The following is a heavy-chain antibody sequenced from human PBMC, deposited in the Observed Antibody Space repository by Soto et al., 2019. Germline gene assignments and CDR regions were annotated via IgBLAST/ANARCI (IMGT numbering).Heavy chain of an antibody. J-gene: IGHJ4*02. Sequence: LSLTCSVSGASITTNGYYWGWIRQPPGKGLQWIGNVYSTGSTFSHPSLTSRVFISVDTSKNKFSLRLTSVTAADTAVYYCARSHYTYGLLIDYWGPGIMVTVSS. D-gene: IGHD2-8*01. CDR1: GASITTNGYY. CDR2: VYSTGST. CDR3: ARSHYTYGLLIDY. V-gene: IGHV4-39*01.